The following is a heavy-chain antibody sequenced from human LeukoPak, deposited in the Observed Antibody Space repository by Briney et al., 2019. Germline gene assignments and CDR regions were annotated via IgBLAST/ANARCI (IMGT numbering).Heavy chain of an antibody. CDR2: IYYSGNT. D-gene: IGHD3-16*01. CDR3: ARLQIGGSYYFDY. CDR1: GGSTSIYY. Sequence: SETLSLTCTVSGGSTSIYYWSWIRQPPGKGLEWLGYIYYSGNTNYTPSLNRRVAISIDTSKNQFSLRRSSVTAADTAVYYCARLQIGGSYYFDYWGQGTLVTVSS. V-gene: IGHV4-59*08. J-gene: IGHJ4*02.